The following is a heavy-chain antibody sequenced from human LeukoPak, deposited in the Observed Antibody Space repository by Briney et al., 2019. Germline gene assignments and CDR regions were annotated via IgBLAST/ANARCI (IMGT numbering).Heavy chain of an antibody. CDR3: AREGSGSRGFNI. CDR2: IIPIFGTA. J-gene: IGHJ3*02. CDR1: GYTFTSYG. D-gene: IGHD3-10*01. V-gene: IGHV1-69*05. Sequence: SVKVSCKASGYTFTSYGISWVRQAPGQGLEWMGGIIPIFGTANYAQKFQGRVTITTDESTSTAYMELSSLRSEDTAVYYCAREGSGSRGFNIWGQGTMVTVSS.